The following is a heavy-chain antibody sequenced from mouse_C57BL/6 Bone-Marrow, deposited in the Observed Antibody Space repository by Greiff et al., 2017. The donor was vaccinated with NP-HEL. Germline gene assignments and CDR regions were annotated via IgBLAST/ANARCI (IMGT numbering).Heavy chain of an antibody. CDR3: ARDHYSNFYWYFDV. D-gene: IGHD2-5*01. V-gene: IGHV5-4*01. J-gene: IGHJ1*03. CDR2: ISDGGSYT. Sequence: EVQLVESGGGLVKPGGSLKLSCAASGFTFSSYAMSWVRQTPEKRLEWVATISDGGSYTYYPDNVEGRFTISRDNAKNNLYLQMSHLKSEDTAMYYCARDHYSNFYWYFDVWGTGTTVTVSS. CDR1: GFTFSSYA.